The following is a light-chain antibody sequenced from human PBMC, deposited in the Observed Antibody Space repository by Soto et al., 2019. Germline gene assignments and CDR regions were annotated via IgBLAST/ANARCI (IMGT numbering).Light chain of an antibody. V-gene: IGKV1-5*03. CDR3: QQYNHYST. CDR1: QSINSW. J-gene: IGKJ1*01. Sequence: DIQMTQSPSTLSASVGDRVTITCRASQSINSWLAWYQQKPGKAPKLLIHKASSLESGVPSRFSGSESGTEFTLTISSLQPDDFATYHCQQYNHYSTFGQGTKVEIK. CDR2: KAS.